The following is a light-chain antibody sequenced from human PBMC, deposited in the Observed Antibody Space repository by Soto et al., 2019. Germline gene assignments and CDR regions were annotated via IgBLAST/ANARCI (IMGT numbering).Light chain of an antibody. CDR1: QSVSNNY. J-gene: IGKJ1*01. CDR2: GAS. CDR3: QQYGSSGT. Sequence: EMVLTQSPGTLSLSPGERATLSCRASQSVSNNYFAWYQQKPGQAPRLLIYGASNRATGIPDRFSGSGSGTDFTLTISRLEPEDFAVYYCQQYGSSGTFGQGTKVDIK. V-gene: IGKV3-20*01.